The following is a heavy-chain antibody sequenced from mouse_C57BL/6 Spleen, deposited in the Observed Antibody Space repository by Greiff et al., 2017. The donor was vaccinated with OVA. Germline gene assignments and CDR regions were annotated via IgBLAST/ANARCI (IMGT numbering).Heavy chain of an antibody. V-gene: IGHV1-64*01. CDR1: GYTFTSYW. CDR3: ASLYDYDVAY. Sequence: VQLVESGAELVKPGASVKLSCKASGYTFTSYWMHWVKQRPGQGLEWIGMIHPNSGSTNYNEKFKSKATLTVDKSSSTAYMQLSSLTSEDSAVYYCASLYDYDVAYWGQGTLVTVSA. CDR2: IHPNSGST. J-gene: IGHJ3*01. D-gene: IGHD2-4*01.